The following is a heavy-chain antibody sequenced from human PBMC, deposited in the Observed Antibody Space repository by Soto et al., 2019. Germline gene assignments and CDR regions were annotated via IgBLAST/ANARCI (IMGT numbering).Heavy chain of an antibody. CDR2: TSGSGVRT. D-gene: IGHD2-15*01. CDR1: GFTFSAYA. Sequence: GGSLRLSCAASGFTFSAYAMGWVRQAPGKGLEWVSVTSGSGVRTNYADSVKGRFTISRDNSRNTLYLQMHSLRAEDTAVYYCGLCSGGSCFSNADYFDYWGQGTLVTVSS. J-gene: IGHJ4*02. CDR3: GLCSGGSCFSNADYFDY. V-gene: IGHV3-23*01.